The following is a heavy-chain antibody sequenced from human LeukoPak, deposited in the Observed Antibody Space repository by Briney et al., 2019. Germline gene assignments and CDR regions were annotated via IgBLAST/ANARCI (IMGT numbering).Heavy chain of an antibody. J-gene: IGHJ6*03. D-gene: IGHD3-10*01. CDR2: IRYHGSDK. Sequence: PGGSLRLSCAASAFTFRSYGMHWVRQAPGKGLEWVAFIRYHGSDKYYADSVKDQFTISRDNSKNTLYLQMNSLRAEDTAVYYCARLTKNDSGSFRFGKKKRGYMDVWGKGTTVTISS. V-gene: IGHV3-30*02. CDR3: ARLTKNDSGSFRFGKKKRGYMDV. CDR1: AFTFRSYG.